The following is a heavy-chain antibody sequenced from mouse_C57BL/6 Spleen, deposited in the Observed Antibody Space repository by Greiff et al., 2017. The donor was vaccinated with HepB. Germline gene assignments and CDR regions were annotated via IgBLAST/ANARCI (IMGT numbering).Heavy chain of an antibody. J-gene: IGHJ2*01. CDR3: ARDPPRITTVVASYFDY. V-gene: IGHV5-4*01. D-gene: IGHD1-1*01. CDR1: GFTFSSYA. Sequence: EVKVVESGGGLVKPGGSLKLSCAASGFTFSSYAMSWVRQTPEKRLEWVATISDGGSYTYYPDNVKGRFTISRDNAKNNLYLQMSHLKSEDTAMYYCARDPPRITTVVASYFDYWGQGTTLTVSS. CDR2: ISDGGSYT.